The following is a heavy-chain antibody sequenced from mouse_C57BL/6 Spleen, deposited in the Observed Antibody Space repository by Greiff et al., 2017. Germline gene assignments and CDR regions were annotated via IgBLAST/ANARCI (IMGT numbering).Heavy chain of an antibody. CDR3: ARDQEGYYSNSLWYFDV. CDR2: ISDGGSYT. J-gene: IGHJ1*03. D-gene: IGHD2-5*01. Sequence: EVKLVESGGGLVKPGGSLKLSCAASGFTFSGYAMSWVRQTPEKRLEWVATISDGGSYTYYPDNVKGRFTISRDNAKNNLYLQMSHLKSEDTAMYYCARDQEGYYSNSLWYFDVWGTGTTVTVSS. CDR1: GFTFSGYA. V-gene: IGHV5-4*01.